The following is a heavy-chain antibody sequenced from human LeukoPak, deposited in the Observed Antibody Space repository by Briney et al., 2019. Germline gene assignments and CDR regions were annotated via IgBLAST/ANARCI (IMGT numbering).Heavy chain of an antibody. CDR2: IYYSGGT. CDR3: ARRGPYYYDYGMDV. CDR1: GASISSSSYY. J-gene: IGHJ6*02. Sequence: SETLSLTCTVSGASISSSSYYWGWIRQPPGKGLEWIGSIYYSGGTYYNPSLKSRVTISVDTSKNQFSLKLSSVTAADTAVYYCARRGPYYYDYGMDVWGQGTTVTVSS. V-gene: IGHV4-39*01.